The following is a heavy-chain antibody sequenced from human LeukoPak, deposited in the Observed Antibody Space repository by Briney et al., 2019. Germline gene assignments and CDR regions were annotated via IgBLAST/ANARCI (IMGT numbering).Heavy chain of an antibody. Sequence: SETLSLTCTVSGGSISSSSYYWGWIRQPPGKGLEWIGSIYYSGSTYYNPSLKSRVTISVDTSKNQFSLKLSSVTAADTAVYYCARHKKYGSGSFDYWGQGTLVTVSS. J-gene: IGHJ4*02. V-gene: IGHV4-39*07. CDR3: ARHKKYGSGSFDY. CDR1: GGSISSSSYY. CDR2: IYYSGST. D-gene: IGHD3-10*01.